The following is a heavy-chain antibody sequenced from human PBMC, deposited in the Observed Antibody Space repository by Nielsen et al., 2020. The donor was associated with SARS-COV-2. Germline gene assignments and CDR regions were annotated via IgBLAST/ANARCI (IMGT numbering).Heavy chain of an antibody. Sequence: GESLKISCAASGFTFSSYAMSWVRQAPGKGLEWVSVIYSGGSSTYYADSVKGRFTISRDNSKNTLYLQMNSLRAEDTAVFYCAKGMGEEAAAGLDYWGQGTLVTVSS. J-gene: IGHJ4*02. D-gene: IGHD6-13*01. CDR2: IYSGGSST. V-gene: IGHV3-23*03. CDR1: GFTFSSYA. CDR3: AKGMGEEAAAGLDY.